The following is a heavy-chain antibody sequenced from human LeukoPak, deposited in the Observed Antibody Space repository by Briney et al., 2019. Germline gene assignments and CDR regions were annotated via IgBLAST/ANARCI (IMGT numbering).Heavy chain of an antibody. J-gene: IGHJ3*02. CDR1: GFTFSSNW. CDR2: INSDGSSI. D-gene: IGHD3-9*01. Sequence: GGSLRLSCEASGFTFSSNWMHWVRQAPGKGLVWVSRINSDGSSISHADSVKARFTISRDNAKNTLFLQMNSLRAEDTAVYYCASSDWYAAFDIWGQGTMVTVSS. CDR3: ASSDWYAAFDI. V-gene: IGHV3-74*01.